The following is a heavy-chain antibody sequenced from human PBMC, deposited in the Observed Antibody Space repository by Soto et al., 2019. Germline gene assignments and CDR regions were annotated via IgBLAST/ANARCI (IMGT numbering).Heavy chain of an antibody. CDR1: GGSVSSGSYY. J-gene: IGHJ4*02. V-gene: IGHV4-61*01. D-gene: IGHD4-17*01. Sequence: PSETLSLTCTVSGGSVSSGSYYWSWIRQPPGKGLEWIGYIYYSGSTNYNPSLKSRVTISVDTSKNQFSLKLSSVTAADTAVYYCAIIWDYGDFTFVYWGQGTLVTLSS. CDR2: IYYSGST. CDR3: AIIWDYGDFTFVY.